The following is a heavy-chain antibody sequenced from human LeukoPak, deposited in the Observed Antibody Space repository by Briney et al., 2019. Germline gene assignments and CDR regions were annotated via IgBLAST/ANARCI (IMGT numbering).Heavy chain of an antibody. CDR3: ARGDISTGYYWVY. CDR2: VDPSDSYT. CDR1: GYSFTSYW. Sequence: EESLKISCKGSGYSFTSYWISWVRQMPGKGLEWMGRVDPSDSYTNYSPSFQGHVTISADKSISTAYLRWNSLKASDTAMYYCARGDISTGYYWVYWGQGTLVTVSS. J-gene: IGHJ4*02. D-gene: IGHD3-9*01. V-gene: IGHV5-10-1*01.